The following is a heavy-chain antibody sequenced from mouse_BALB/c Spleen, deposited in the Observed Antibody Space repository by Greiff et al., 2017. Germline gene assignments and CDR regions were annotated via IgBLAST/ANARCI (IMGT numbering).Heavy chain of an antibody. Sequence: VKLMESGAELVRPGVSVKISCKGSGYTFTDYAMHWVKQSHAKSLEWIGVISTYYGDASYNQKFKGKATMTVDKSSSTAYMELARLTSEDSAIYYCACDGYYGGYAMDYWGQGTSVTVSS. CDR2: ISTYYGDA. CDR1: GYTFTDYA. D-gene: IGHD2-3*01. V-gene: IGHV1S137*01. J-gene: IGHJ4*01. CDR3: ACDGYYGGYAMDY.